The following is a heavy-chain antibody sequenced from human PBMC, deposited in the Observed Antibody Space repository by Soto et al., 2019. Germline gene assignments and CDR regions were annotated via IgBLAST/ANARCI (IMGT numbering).Heavy chain of an antibody. CDR2: IKQDGSDK. Sequence: GGSLRLSCAASGFTFSSYWMSWVRQAPGKGLEWVANIKQDGSDKYYVDSVKGRFTISRDNTKNSLYLQMNSLRAEDTAVYYRATSAAAPGNYWGQGTLVTVSS. CDR3: ATSAAAPGNY. V-gene: IGHV3-7*01. CDR1: GFTFSSYW. D-gene: IGHD6-13*01. J-gene: IGHJ4*02.